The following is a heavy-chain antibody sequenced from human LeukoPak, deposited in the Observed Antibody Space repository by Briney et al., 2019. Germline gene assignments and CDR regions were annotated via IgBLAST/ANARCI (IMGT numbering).Heavy chain of an antibody. D-gene: IGHD2-2*01. CDR2: INHSGST. V-gene: IGHV4-34*01. J-gene: IGHJ5*02. Sequence: PSETLSLTCAVYGGSFSGYYWSWIRQPPGKGLEWIGEINHSGSTNYNPSLKSRVTISVDTSKNQFSLKLSSVTAADTAVYYCARRPGYCSSTSCQIPGWFDPWGQGTLVTVSS. CDR3: ARRPGYCSSTSCQIPGWFDP. CDR1: GGSFSGYY.